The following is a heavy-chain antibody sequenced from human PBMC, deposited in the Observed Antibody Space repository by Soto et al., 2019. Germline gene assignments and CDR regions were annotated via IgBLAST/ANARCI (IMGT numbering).Heavy chain of an antibody. V-gene: IGHV4-59*01. CDR2: IYYSGST. CDR1: GGSISSYY. Sequence: PSETLSLTCTVSGGSISSYYWSWIRQPPGKGLEWIGYIYYSGSTNYNPSLKSRVTISIDTSKNQFSLKVSSVTAADTAVYYCARDHPHSYGVYYFDYWGQGTPVTVSS. CDR3: ARDHPHSYGVYYFDY. J-gene: IGHJ4*02. D-gene: IGHD5-18*01.